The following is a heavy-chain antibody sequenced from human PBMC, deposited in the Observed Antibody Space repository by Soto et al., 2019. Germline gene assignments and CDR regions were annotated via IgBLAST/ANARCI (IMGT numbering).Heavy chain of an antibody. CDR3: ARGVH. V-gene: IGHV3-7*01. D-gene: IGHD6-6*01. CDR1: GFTFSSDW. CDR2: IKHDGSEK. Sequence: EVQLVESGGGLVQPGGSLRLSCAASGFTFSSDWMSWVRQAPGRGLEWVANIKHDGSEKYYVDSVMDRFTISRDNAKNSLSLQMNSLSADDTAVYYCARGVHWGQGTLVTVSS. J-gene: IGHJ4*02.